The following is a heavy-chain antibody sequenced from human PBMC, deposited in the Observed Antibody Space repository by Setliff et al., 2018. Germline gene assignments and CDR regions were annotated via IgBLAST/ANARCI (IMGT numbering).Heavy chain of an antibody. CDR3: LRLVRYRTKIACQATSGDEV. D-gene: IGHD2-8*01. V-gene: IGHV1-18*01. CDR2: ISAYNGKT. CDR1: GYTLSNSI. Sequence: GASVKVSCKASGYTLSNSILSWVRQAPGQGLEWVGWISAYNGKTYSEQKFQDRVTLTTHTSTNMGYLELRDLRSDDTAVYYCLRLVRYRTKIACQATSGDEVWGLGTLVTVSS. J-gene: IGHJ4*02.